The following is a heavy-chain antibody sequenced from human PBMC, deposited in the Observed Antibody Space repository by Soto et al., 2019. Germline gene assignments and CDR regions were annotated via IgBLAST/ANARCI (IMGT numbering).Heavy chain of an antibody. D-gene: IGHD2-2*01. CDR3: ARRGYCSSTSCYVEDRSSWDYYYMDV. J-gene: IGHJ6*03. V-gene: IGHV4-59*08. CDR2: IYYSGST. Sequence: SETLSLTCTVSGGSISSYYWSWIRQPPGKGLEWIGYIYYSGSTNYNPSLKSRVTISVDTSKNQFSLKLSSVTAADTAVYYCARRGYCSSTSCYVEDRSSWDYYYMDVWGKGTTVTVSS. CDR1: GGSISSYY.